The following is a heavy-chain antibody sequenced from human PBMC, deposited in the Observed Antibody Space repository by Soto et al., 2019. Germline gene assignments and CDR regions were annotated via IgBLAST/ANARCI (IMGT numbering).Heavy chain of an antibody. D-gene: IGHD3-16*01. Sequence: QLQLQESGPGLVKPSETLSLTCTVSGGSISSGSFYWGWIRQPPGKGLEWIGSIYYSGSTYYNPSLKSRVTISVDTSKNQFSLKLSSVSAADTAVYYCARRVPTDSTILIAGFDYWGQGTLVTVSS. J-gene: IGHJ4*02. V-gene: IGHV4-39*01. CDR3: ARRVPTDSTILIAGFDY. CDR2: IYYSGST. CDR1: GGSISSGSFY.